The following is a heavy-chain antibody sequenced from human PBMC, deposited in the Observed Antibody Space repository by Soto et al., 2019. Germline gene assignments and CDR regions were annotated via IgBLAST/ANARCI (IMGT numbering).Heavy chain of an antibody. V-gene: IGHV4-31*03. CDR3: VRDSGYDSKYFDY. J-gene: IGHJ4*02. CDR2: IYYTGST. Sequence: QVQLQESGPGLAKPSQTLSLTCTVSGGSISSAGYYWNWIRQHPGKGLEWIGYIYYTGSTYYNPSLKSRVTISVDTSKNQFSLKLSSVTAADTAVYYCVRDSGYDSKYFDYWGQGTLVTVSS. D-gene: IGHD5-12*01. CDR1: GGSISSAGYY.